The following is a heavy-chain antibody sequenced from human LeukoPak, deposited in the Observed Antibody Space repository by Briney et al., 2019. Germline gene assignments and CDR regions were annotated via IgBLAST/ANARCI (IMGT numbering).Heavy chain of an antibody. V-gene: IGHV4-38-2*02. J-gene: IGHJ6*03. CDR3: AREYSSSWVYYYYYMDV. Sequence: SETLSLTCTVSGYSISSGYYWGWIRQPSGKGLEWIGSIYHSGSTYYNPSLKSRVTISVDTSKNQFSLKLSSVTAADTAVYYCAREYSSSWVYYYYYMDVWGKGTTVTVSS. D-gene: IGHD6-6*01. CDR1: GYSISSGYY. CDR2: IYHSGST.